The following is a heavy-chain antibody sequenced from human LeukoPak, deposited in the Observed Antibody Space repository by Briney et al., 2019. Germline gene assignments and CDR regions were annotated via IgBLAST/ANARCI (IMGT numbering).Heavy chain of an antibody. D-gene: IGHD4-23*01. Sequence: GASVKVSCKASGYTFTGYYMHWVRQAPGQGLEWMGWINPNSGGTYYAQKFQGRVTMTSDTSISSAYMELSRLRSDDRAVYYCARDLYGGTSATFDYWGQGTPVTVSS. V-gene: IGHV1-2*02. CDR1: GYTFTGYY. CDR2: INPNSGGT. J-gene: IGHJ4*02. CDR3: ARDLYGGTSATFDY.